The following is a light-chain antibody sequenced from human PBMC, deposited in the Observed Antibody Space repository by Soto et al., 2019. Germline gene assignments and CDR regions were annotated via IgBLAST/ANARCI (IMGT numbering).Light chain of an antibody. Sequence: DIQMTQSPSSLSASVGDRVTITCRASQTINIFLHWYQQKPGQAPTHLIYGASSLQSGVPSRFSGSGSGTVFTLTITSLQPEDFATYYCQQTSSTPQTFGGGTKVEMK. J-gene: IGKJ4*01. CDR1: QTINIF. CDR3: QQTSSTPQT. V-gene: IGKV1-39*01. CDR2: GAS.